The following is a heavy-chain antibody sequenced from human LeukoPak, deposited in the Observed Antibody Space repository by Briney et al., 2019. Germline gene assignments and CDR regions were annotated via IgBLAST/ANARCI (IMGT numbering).Heavy chain of an antibody. D-gene: IGHD4-17*01. CDR3: ARGEDGTGDYRPTYFDS. CDR1: GGSISSGGYY. V-gene: IGHV4-30-2*01. J-gene: IGHJ4*02. CDR2: IYNSGST. Sequence: PSETLSLTCTVSGGSISSGGYYWSWLRQPPGKGLEGIGYIYNSGSTYYNPSLKRRVTISVDRSKNQFSLKLSSVTAADTAVYYCARGEDGTGDYRPTYFDSWGQGTLVTVSS.